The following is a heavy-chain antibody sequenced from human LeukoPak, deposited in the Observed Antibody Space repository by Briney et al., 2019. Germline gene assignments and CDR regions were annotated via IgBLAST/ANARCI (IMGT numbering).Heavy chain of an antibody. Sequence: SETLSLTCTVSGGSISSSSYYWGWIRQPPGKGLEWIGSIYYSGSTYYNPSLKSRVTISVDTSKNQFSLKLSSVTAADTAVYYCARYDSGYDFDYWGQETLVTVSS. V-gene: IGHV4-39*01. CDR1: GGSISSSSYY. D-gene: IGHD5-12*01. J-gene: IGHJ4*02. CDR2: IYYSGST. CDR3: ARYDSGYDFDY.